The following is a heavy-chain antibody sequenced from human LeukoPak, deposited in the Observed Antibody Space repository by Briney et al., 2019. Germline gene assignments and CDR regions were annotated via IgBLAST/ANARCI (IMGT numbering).Heavy chain of an antibody. V-gene: IGHV3-30-3*01. CDR1: RFTVSTYG. Sequence: GGSLGLSCAAPRFTVSTYGVHGVRKAPGKGRVRGAVMSFDRGRRYYADSLKNRFTMPRDNSKNTLYVEKNSLRAEDLAVYYCSRGLGGTAPDAFHIWGQGTVVTVSA. CDR3: SRGLGGTAPDAFHI. CDR2: MSFDRGRR. D-gene: IGHD6-25*01. J-gene: IGHJ3*02.